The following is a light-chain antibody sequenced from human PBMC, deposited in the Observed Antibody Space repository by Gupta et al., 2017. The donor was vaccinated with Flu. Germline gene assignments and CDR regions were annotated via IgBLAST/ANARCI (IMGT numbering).Light chain of an antibody. CDR1: SNDIGAYKF. CDR2: EIN. CDR3: ASYGGINNFKL. V-gene: IGLV2-8*01. J-gene: IGLJ3*02. Sequence: VTISCTGTSNDIGAYKFVSWYQQHPGKAPKLLLYEINKRPSGVPDRFSASKSGNTISLTVSGLQADDEAVYYCASYGGINNFKLFGGGTRLTVL.